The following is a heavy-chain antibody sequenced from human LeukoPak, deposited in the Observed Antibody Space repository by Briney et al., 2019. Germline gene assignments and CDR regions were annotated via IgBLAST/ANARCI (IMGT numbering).Heavy chain of an antibody. CDR1: GYTFRSYA. CDR3: TRDQGEEGDTMGGFDY. CDR2: IRSKAYGGTT. D-gene: IGHD1-26*01. Sequence: GGSLRLSCAASGYTFRSYAMSWVRQAPGKGLEWVGFIRSKAYGGTTEYAASVKGRFTISRDDSKSIAYLQMNSLKTEDTAVYYCTRDQGEEGDTMGGFDYWGQGTLVTVSS. V-gene: IGHV3-49*04. J-gene: IGHJ4*02.